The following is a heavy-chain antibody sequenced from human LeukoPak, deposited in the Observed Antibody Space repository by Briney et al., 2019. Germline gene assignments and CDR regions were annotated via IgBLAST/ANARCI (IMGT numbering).Heavy chain of an antibody. CDR1: GGSFSGYY. D-gene: IGHD1-20*01. CDR2: INHSGST. CDR3: ARFSNWMYYFDY. Sequence: SETLSLTCAVYGGSFSGYYWSWIRQPPGKGLEWIGEINHSGSTNYNPSLKSRVTISVDTSKNQFSLKLSSATAADTAVYYCARFSNWMYYFDYWGQGTLVTVSS. J-gene: IGHJ4*02. V-gene: IGHV4-34*01.